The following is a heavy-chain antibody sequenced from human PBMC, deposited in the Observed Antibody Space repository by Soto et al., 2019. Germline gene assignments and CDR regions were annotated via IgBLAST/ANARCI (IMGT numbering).Heavy chain of an antibody. D-gene: IGHD3-10*01. CDR3: ARDRPGAPRGDYFAS. J-gene: IGHJ4*02. CDR2: IYYSGSN. Sequence: PSDTLALTCSFSGLSISIGAHYWSCLRQLPGPRLQWRGNIYYSGSNYYNPSLKSRVPLSVATSHNHSSLTLSSVTAADTAIHYCARDRPGAPRGDYFASWGQGILAAVSA. V-gene: IGHV4-31*02. CDR1: GLSISIGAHY.